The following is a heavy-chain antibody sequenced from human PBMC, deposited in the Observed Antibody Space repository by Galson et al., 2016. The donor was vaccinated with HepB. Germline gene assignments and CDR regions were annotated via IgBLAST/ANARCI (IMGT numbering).Heavy chain of an antibody. CDR1: GYSFTAYY. J-gene: IGHJ4*02. D-gene: IGHD3-10*01. CDR3: ARDSIGEGSRFDY. Sequence: SVKVSCKASGYSFTAYYMHWVRQAPGQGLEWMGRINPYIGATDYAQKFQGRVTLTRDMSMSTAYVQLSRLTSDDTAVYYCARDSIGEGSRFDYWGQGTLVTVSS. CDR2: INPYIGAT. V-gene: IGHV1-2*06.